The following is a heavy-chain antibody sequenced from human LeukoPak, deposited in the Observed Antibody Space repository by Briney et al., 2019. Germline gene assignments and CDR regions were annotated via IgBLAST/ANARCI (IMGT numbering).Heavy chain of an antibody. J-gene: IGHJ4*02. Sequence: ASVKVSCKSSGYTFTNYSLHWVRQAPGQGLEWMGIINPSGGGTTYAQKFQSRVTMTRDMSTSTVYMELSSLRSEYTAVYYCARDQLDYNTMIEGMGYFDYWGQGTLVTVSS. CDR1: GYTFTNYS. D-gene: IGHD3-22*01. CDR3: ARDQLDYNTMIEGMGYFDY. V-gene: IGHV1-46*01. CDR2: INPSGGGT.